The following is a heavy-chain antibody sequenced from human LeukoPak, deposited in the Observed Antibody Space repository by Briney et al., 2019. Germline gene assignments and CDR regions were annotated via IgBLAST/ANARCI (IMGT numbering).Heavy chain of an antibody. CDR1: GGSIISGDYY. CDR3: ARAGVVSAAINRAFDI. D-gene: IGHD2-2*02. J-gene: IGHJ3*02. V-gene: IGHV4-30-4*08. Sequence: SQTLSLTCIVSGGSIISGDYYWSWIRQPPGKGLEWIGYIYHNGDTYYNPSLKSRVSISVDTSKNQFSLKLSSVTAADTAVYYCARAGVVSAAINRAFDIWGQGSVVTVSS. CDR2: IYHNGDT.